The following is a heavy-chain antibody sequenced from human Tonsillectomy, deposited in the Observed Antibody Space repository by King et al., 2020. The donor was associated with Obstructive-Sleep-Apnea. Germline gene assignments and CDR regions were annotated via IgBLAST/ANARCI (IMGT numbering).Heavy chain of an antibody. J-gene: IGHJ4*02. Sequence: VQLVESGGGLGQPGGSLRLSCAASGFTFSSYAMSWVRQAPGKGLEWVSAISGSGGSTYHADSVKGRFTISRDNSKKTLYLQMNSLRAEDTAVYYCAKGDDIAATGSVFDYWGQGTLVTVSS. CDR1: GFTFSSYA. V-gene: IGHV3-23*04. CDR2: ISGSGGST. D-gene: IGHD6-13*01. CDR3: AKGDDIAATGSVFDY.